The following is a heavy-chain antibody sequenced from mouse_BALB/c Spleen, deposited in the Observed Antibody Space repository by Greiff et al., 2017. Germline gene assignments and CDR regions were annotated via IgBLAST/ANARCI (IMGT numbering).Heavy chain of an antibody. V-gene: IGHV3-5*02. D-gene: IGHD1-1*01. CDR2: IYYSGTI. CDR3: AREGDYYGTSYGYFDV. J-gene: IGHJ1*01. Sequence: EVQLVESGPGLVKPSQTVSLTCTVTGISITTGNYRWSWIRQFPGNKLEWIGYIYYSGTITYNPSLTSRTTITRDTSKNQFFLEMNSLTAEDTATYYCAREGDYYGTSYGYFDVWGAGTTVTVSS. CDR1: GISITTGNYR.